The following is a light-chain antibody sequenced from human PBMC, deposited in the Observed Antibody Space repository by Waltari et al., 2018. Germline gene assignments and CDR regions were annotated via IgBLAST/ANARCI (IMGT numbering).Light chain of an antibody. CDR1: LNDVGGHNY. Sequence: QAALTQPRSASGSPGQSVTLSCPVTLNDVGGHNYFSWYQQHPGKAPKLMIYDVNTRPSGVPDRFSGSKSGNTASLTISGLQGEDEADYYCYSYAGSSSFVFGTGTEIIVL. J-gene: IGLJ1*01. CDR2: DVN. CDR3: YSYAGSSSFV. V-gene: IGLV2-11*01.